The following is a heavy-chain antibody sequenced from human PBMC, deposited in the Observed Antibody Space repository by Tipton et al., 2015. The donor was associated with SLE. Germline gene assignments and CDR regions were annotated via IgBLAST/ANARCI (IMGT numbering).Heavy chain of an antibody. CDR1: GFTFSTYA. V-gene: IGHV3-30*04. CDR3: ARATGRWGETGVGY. Sequence: RSLRLSCAASGFTFSTYAMHWVRQAPGKGLEWVSSLSYDGSKTFYSDSVKGRFTVSRDNSANTLSLQVNRLTVADTSVYYCARATGRWGETGVGYWGHGSLVTAAS. D-gene: IGHD3-16*01. CDR2: LSYDGSKT. J-gene: IGHJ4*01.